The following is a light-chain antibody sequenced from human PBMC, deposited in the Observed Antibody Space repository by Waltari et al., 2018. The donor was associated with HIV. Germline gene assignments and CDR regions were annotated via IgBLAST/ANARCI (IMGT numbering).Light chain of an antibody. J-gene: IGKJ1*01. V-gene: IGKV1-39*01. Sequence: DIQMTQSPSSLPASVGDRVTVTCRASQNIDNFLNWYQQKPGKAPQLLIYGASRLHSGVPSRFSCSGSGTDFTLTVNSLQPEDFATYYCQQSYTTRWTFGPGTKVEMK. CDR3: QQSYTTRWT. CDR1: QNIDNF. CDR2: GAS.